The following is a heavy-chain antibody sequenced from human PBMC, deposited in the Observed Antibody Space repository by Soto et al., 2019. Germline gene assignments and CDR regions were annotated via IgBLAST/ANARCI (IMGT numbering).Heavy chain of an antibody. V-gene: IGHV4-59*08. CDR2: IYYSGST. J-gene: IGHJ4*02. D-gene: IGHD6-19*01. CDR3: ARHSGGWYYFDY. CDR1: GGSISSYY. Sequence: SETLSLTCTVFGGSISSYYWSWIRQPPGKGLEWIGYIYYSGSTNYNPSLKSRVTISVDTSKNQFSLKLSSVTAADTAVYYCARHSGGWYYFDYWGQGTPVTVSS.